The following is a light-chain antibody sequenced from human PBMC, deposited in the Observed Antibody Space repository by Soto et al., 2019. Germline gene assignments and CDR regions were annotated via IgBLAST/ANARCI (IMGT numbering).Light chain of an antibody. Sequence: QSVLTQPASVSGSPGQSITISCTGSSSDVGSYNLVSWYQQHPGKAPKLMIYEGSKRPSGVSNRFSGSKSGNTASPTISGLQAEDEADYYCCSYAGSSTLVLFGGGTKLTVL. CDR3: CSYAGSSTLVL. CDR2: EGS. J-gene: IGLJ2*01. V-gene: IGLV2-23*01. CDR1: SSDVGSYNL.